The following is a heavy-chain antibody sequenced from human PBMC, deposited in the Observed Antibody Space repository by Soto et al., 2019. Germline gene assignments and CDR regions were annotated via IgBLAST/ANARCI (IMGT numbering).Heavy chain of an antibody. J-gene: IGHJ5*02. D-gene: IGHD6-13*01. V-gene: IGHV1-18*04. CDR2: ISAYNGNT. CDR1: NGSLSSHF. CDR3: ATKIAAAGYNWFDP. Sequence: ASVKVSCKASNGSLSSHFIHWVRQAPGQGLEWMGWISAYNGNTNYAQKLQGRVTMTTDTSTSTAYMELRSLRSDDTAVYYCATKIAAAGYNWFDPWGQGTLVTVSS.